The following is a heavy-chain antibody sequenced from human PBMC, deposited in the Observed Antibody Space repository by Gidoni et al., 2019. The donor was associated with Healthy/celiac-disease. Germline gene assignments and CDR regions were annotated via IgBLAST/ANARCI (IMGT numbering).Heavy chain of an antibody. CDR3: AKGNTGFYGMDV. CDR2: ISWDGGST. D-gene: IGHD2-2*02. CDR1: GFTFDDYT. Sequence: EVQLVESGGVVVQPGGSLRLSCAASGFTFDDYTMHWVRQAPGKGLEWVSLISWDGGSTYYADSVKGRFTISRDNSKNSLYLQMNSLRTEDTALYYCAKGNTGFYGMDVWGQGTTVTVSS. J-gene: IGHJ6*02. V-gene: IGHV3-43*01.